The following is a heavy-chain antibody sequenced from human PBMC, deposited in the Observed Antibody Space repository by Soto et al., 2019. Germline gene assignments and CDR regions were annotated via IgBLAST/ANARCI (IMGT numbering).Heavy chain of an antibody. CDR3: ARDHGDEGGWFDP. Sequence: QVQLQESGPGLVKASQTLSLVCTVSGGFVSSGIYYWSWIRQPPGKGLEWIGYIYYNGDTFYNPSLKSRVSISLDMSKNQFSLKVNSVTAADTAVYYFARDHGDEGGWFDPWGQGTLVTVSS. CDR1: GGFVSSGIYY. J-gene: IGHJ5*02. V-gene: IGHV4-30-4*01. CDR2: IYYNGDT. D-gene: IGHD4-17*01.